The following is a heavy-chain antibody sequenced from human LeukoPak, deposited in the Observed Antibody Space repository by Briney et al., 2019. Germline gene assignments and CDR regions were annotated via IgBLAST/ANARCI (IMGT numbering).Heavy chain of an antibody. V-gene: IGHV1-2*02. J-gene: IGHJ4*02. CDR1: GYTFTGYY. Sequence: ASVKVSCKASGYTFTGYYMHWVRQAPGQGLEWMGWINPNSGGINYAQKFQGRVTMTRDTSISTAYMELSRLRSDDTAVYYCARDSTEEWELTRLWGRYFDYWGQGTLVTVSS. D-gene: IGHD1-26*01. CDR2: INPNSGGI. CDR3: ARDSTEEWELTRLWGRYFDY.